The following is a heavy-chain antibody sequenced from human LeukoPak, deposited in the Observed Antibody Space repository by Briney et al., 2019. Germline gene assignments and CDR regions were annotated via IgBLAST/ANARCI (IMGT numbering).Heavy chain of an antibody. CDR2: IHDSGYS. CDR3: ARDLSTGTTVYWFDP. Sequence: SETLSLTCTVSGGSIGNYYWSWIRQTPGKGLQWMGYIHDSGYSNSNPSLKSRVTMSLDTSKNQFSLKLTSATAADTAVYYCARDLSTGTTVYWFDPWGQGTMVTVSS. CDR1: GGSIGNYY. V-gene: IGHV4-59*01. J-gene: IGHJ5*02. D-gene: IGHD1-1*01.